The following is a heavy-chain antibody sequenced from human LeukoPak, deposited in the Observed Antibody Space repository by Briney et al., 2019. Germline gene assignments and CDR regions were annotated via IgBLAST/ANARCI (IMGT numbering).Heavy chain of an antibody. CDR3: ANHPQYSSSWTWFDY. CDR2: FSGDGGST. CDR1: GFTFDDYA. D-gene: IGHD6-13*01. V-gene: IGHV3-43*02. J-gene: IGHJ4*02. Sequence: GGSLRLSCAASGFTFDDYAMHWVRKAPGKGLEWFSLFSGDGGSTYYADSVKGRFTISRDNSKNSLYLQMNSLRTEDTALYYCANHPQYSSSWTWFDYWGQGTLVTVSS.